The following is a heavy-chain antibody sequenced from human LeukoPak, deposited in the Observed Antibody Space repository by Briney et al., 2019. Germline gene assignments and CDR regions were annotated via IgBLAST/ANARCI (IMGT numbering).Heavy chain of an antibody. J-gene: IGHJ4*02. D-gene: IGHD5-18*01. CDR3: ARGHSYASKGFDY. Sequence: PGGSLGLSCAASGFTFSSYEMNWVRQAPGKGLEWVSYISSSGSTKYYADSVKGRFTISRDNAKNSLYLQMNSLRAEDTAVYYCARGHSYASKGFDYWGQGTLVTVSS. CDR1: GFTFSSYE. V-gene: IGHV3-48*03. CDR2: ISSSGSTK.